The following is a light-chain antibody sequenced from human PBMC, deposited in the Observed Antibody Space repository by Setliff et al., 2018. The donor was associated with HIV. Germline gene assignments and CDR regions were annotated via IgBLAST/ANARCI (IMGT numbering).Light chain of an antibody. V-gene: IGLV1-40*01. Sequence: QSVLAQPPSVSGAPGQTVTIACTGSGSNIGAGAAVHWYRQVPGTAPKLLIYGDNNRPSGVPDRFSGSKSGTSASLAITGLQADDEADYYCQSYDSSLSAYVFGSGTRSPS. CDR3: QSYDSSLSAYV. J-gene: IGLJ1*01. CDR1: GSNIGAGAA. CDR2: GDN.